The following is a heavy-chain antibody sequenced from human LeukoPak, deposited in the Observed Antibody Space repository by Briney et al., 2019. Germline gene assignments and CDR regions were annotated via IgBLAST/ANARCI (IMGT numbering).Heavy chain of an antibody. Sequence: PSETLSLTCTVSGGSISSGSYYWSWIRQPAGKGLKWIGRIYTSGSTNYNPSLKSRVTISVDTSKNQFSLKLSSVTAADTAVYYCARALMITFGGVIVMGAFDIWGQGTMVTVSS. CDR1: GGSISSGSYY. J-gene: IGHJ3*02. V-gene: IGHV4-61*02. D-gene: IGHD3-16*02. CDR2: IYTSGST. CDR3: ARALMITFGGVIVMGAFDI.